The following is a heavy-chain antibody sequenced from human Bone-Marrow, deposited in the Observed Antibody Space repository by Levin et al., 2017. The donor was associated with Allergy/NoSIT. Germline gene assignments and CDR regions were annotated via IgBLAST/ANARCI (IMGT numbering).Heavy chain of an antibody. CDR2: ISESGEST. J-gene: IGHJ6*02. V-gene: IGHV3-23*01. Sequence: PGGSLRLSCAASGFTFNNYAMSWVRQAPGKGLEWVSGISESGESTYYADSVKGRFTISRDNSKNTLYLQMNSLRADDTAVYYCAAAIWSSLDYYFYGLDVWGQGTTVTVSS. CDR1: GFTFNNYA. D-gene: IGHD2-2*02. CDR3: AAAIWSSLDYYFYGLDV.